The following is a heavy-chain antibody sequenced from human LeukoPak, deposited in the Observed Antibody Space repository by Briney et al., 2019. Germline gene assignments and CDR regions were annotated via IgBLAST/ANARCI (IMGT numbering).Heavy chain of an antibody. CDR3: AREGQLQDFDY. CDR1: EFTFNSYS. CDR2: ISGSGTYM. J-gene: IGHJ4*02. Sequence: GGSLRLSCAASEFTFNSYSMNWVRQAPGKGLEWVSSISGSGTYMYYADSVKGRLTISRDNAKNSLFLQMNSLRVEDTAVYYCAREGQLQDFDYWGQGTLVTVSS. D-gene: IGHD5-24*01. V-gene: IGHV3-21*01.